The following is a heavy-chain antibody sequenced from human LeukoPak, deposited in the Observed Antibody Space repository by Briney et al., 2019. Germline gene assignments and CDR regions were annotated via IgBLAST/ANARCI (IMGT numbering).Heavy chain of an antibody. Sequence: PGRSLRLSCAASGFTFSSYGMHWVRQAPGKGLERVAVISYDGSNKYYADSVKGRFTISRDNSKNTLYLQMNSLRAEDTAVYYCAKGQWLVHWGQGTLVTVSS. V-gene: IGHV3-30*18. CDR1: GFTFSSYG. CDR2: ISYDGSNK. D-gene: IGHD6-19*01. J-gene: IGHJ4*02. CDR3: AKGQWLVH.